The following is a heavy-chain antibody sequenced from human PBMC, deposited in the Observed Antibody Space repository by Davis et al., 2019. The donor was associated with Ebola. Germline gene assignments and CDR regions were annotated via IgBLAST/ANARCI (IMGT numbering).Heavy chain of an antibody. CDR3: ARGRGRGFDS. V-gene: IGHV4-39*07. J-gene: IGHJ4*02. Sequence: MPGGSLRLSCTVSGGSISSSSYYWGWIRQPPGKGLEWIGSIYYSGSTNYNPSLKSRVTISVDTSNNQFSLKLTSMTAADTAVYFCARGRGRGFDSWGQGTLVTVSS. CDR2: IYYSGST. CDR1: GGSISSSSYY. D-gene: IGHD3-10*01.